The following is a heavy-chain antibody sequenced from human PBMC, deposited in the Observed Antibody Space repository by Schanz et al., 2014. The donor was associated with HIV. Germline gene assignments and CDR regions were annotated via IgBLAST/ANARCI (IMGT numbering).Heavy chain of an antibody. CDR2: IWYDGSNK. Sequence: VQLLESGGGVVQPGRSLRLSCAASEFTFSSYGMDWVRQAPGKGLEWVAVIWYDGSNKYYADSVKGRFTISRDNTKKSLYLQMNTLRANDTAVYYCARKNSFDIWGQGTMVSVSS. CDR3: ARKNSFDI. CDR1: EFTFSSYG. V-gene: IGHV3-33*08. J-gene: IGHJ3*02.